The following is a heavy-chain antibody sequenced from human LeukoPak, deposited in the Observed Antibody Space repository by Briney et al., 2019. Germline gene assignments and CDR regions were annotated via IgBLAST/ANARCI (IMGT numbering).Heavy chain of an antibody. CDR2: INPSGGST. CDR1: GYTFTNYY. D-gene: IGHD3-3*01. J-gene: IGHJ5*02. V-gene: IGHV1-46*01. Sequence: ASVKVSCKASGYTFTNYYMHWVRQAPGQGLEWMGIINPSGGSTSYAQKFQGRVTMTRDTSTSTVYMELSSLRSEDTAVYYCVKFWSGSAPQGPIENWFDPWGQGTLVTVSS. CDR3: VKFWSGSAPQGPIENWFDP.